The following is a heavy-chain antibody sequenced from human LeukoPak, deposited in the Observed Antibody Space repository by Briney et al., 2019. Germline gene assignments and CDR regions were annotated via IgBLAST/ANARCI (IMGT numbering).Heavy chain of an antibody. V-gene: IGHV4-4*07. CDR1: GGSISSYY. D-gene: IGHD3-10*01. Sequence: PSETLSLTCTVSGGSISSYYWSWIRQPAGKGLEWIGRIYTSGSTNYNPSLKSRVTMSVDTSKNQFSLKLSSVTAADTAVYYCARSYYGSGSYYWDYWGQGTLVTVSS. J-gene: IGHJ4*02. CDR2: IYTSGST. CDR3: ARSYYGSGSYYWDY.